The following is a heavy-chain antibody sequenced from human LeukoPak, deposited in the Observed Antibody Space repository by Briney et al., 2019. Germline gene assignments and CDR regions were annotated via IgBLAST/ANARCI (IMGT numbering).Heavy chain of an antibody. V-gene: IGHV3-21*01. D-gene: IGHD6-13*01. Sequence: GGSLRLSCAASGFTLSSYSMNWVRQAPGKGLEWVSSIGSSSSYIYYAASVKGRFTIYRDNAKNSLYLQMNSLRAEDTAVYYCARDYYSSSYNWFDPWGQGTLVTVSS. CDR2: IGSSSSYI. CDR3: ARDYYSSSYNWFDP. CDR1: GFTLSSYS. J-gene: IGHJ5*02.